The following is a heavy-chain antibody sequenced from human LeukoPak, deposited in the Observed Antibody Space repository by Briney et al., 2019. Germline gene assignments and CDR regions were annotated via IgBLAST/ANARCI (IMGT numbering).Heavy chain of an antibody. D-gene: IGHD4-17*01. V-gene: IGHV3-21*01. CDR3: AGSPHDYGDYDTKN. CDR1: GFTFSSYS. Sequence: PGGSLRLSCAASGFTFSSYSMNWVRQAPGKGLGWVSSISSSSSYIYYADSVKGRFTISRDNAKNSLYLQMNSLRAEDTAVYYCAGSPHDYGDYDTKNWGQGTLVTVSS. CDR2: ISSSSSYI. J-gene: IGHJ4*02.